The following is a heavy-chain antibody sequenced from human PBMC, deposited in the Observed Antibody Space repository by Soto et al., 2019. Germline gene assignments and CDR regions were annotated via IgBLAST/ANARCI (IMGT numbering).Heavy chain of an antibody. D-gene: IGHD3-9*01. V-gene: IGHV1-46*01. CDR2: INPSGGSR. CDR1: GYTFTNYY. CDR3: ARDGYTYILAY. J-gene: IGHJ4*02. Sequence: ASVKVSCTTSGYTFTNYYMHWLRQAPGQGLEWMGIINPSGGSRSYAQKFQGRVTMTRDTSTSTVYMELSSPSSEHTAVYYCARDGYTYILAYWGQGALVTVSS.